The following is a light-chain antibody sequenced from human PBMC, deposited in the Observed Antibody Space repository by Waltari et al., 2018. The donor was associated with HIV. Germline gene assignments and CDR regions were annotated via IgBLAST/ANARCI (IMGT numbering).Light chain of an antibody. J-gene: IGLJ2*01. CDR1: GTDIGNY. Sequence: SALIQPASVSGSPGQSVTISCTRPGTDIGNYVPWYQQFAGKAPQLILFKVNSRPSGVSFRFSGFKSGDTASLTISGLQPEHEATYYCTSLGDTNSILFGGGTLLTVL. CDR3: TSLGDTNSIL. CDR2: KVN. V-gene: IGLV2-14*01.